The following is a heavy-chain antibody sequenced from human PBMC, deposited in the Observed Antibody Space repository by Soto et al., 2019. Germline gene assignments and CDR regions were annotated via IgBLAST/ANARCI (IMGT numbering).Heavy chain of an antibody. J-gene: IGHJ6*04. V-gene: IGHV1-3*01. D-gene: IGHD3-10*01. CDR2: INAGNGNT. CDR3: AREGSHYYGSGSYYKTYYYGMAV. Sequence: GAPAELSCEACGDSITSYALRWPYHSKEQRLEWMGWINAGNGNTKYSQKFQGRVTITRDTSASTAYMELSSLRSEDTAVYYCAREGSHYYGSGSYYKTYYYGMAVWVNGTTVPVSS. CDR1: GDSITSYA.